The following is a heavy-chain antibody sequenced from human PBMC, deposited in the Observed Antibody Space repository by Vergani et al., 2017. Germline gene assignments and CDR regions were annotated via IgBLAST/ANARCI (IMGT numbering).Heavy chain of an antibody. CDR1: GFTFGDYA. V-gene: IGHV3-21*01. Sequence: EVQLVESGGGLVQPGRSLRLSCTASGFTFGDYAMSWVRQAPGKGLEWVSSISSSSSYIYYADSVKGRFTISRDNAKNSLYLQMNSLRAEDTAVYYCASHSSGWYHPDYWGQGTLVTVSS. CDR3: ASHSSGWYHPDY. D-gene: IGHD6-19*01. CDR2: ISSSSSYI. J-gene: IGHJ4*02.